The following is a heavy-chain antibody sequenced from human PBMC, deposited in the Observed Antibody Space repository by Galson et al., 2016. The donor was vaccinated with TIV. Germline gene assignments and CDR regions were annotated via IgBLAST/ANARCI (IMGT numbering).Heavy chain of an antibody. CDR2: IYSSGST. J-gene: IGHJ6*02. D-gene: IGHD2-2*01. Sequence: LSLTCTVSGDPINNYYWTWIRQPPGKGLEWIGYIYSSGSTNYNPSLESRVTISLDMSKNQFSLKLTSVTAADTAVYYCARRGPAARVRPNTYYYVMDGLGQGTTVTGFS. CDR3: ARRGPAARVRPNTYYYVMDG. V-gene: IGHV4-59*08. CDR1: GDPINNYY.